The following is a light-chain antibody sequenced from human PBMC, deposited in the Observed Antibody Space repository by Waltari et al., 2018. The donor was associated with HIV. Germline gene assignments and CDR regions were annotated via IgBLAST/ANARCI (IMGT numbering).Light chain of an antibody. CDR1: QSVLYSSNNNNY. CDR2: WAP. J-gene: IGKJ1*01. V-gene: IGKV4-1*01. Sequence: DIVMTQSPDSLAVSLGERATINCKSTQSVLYSSNNNNYLAWYQQKPGQPPKLLIYWAPTRESGVPDRFSGSGSGTDFTLTISSLQAEDVAVYYCQQYYSTPPTFGQGTKVEIK. CDR3: QQYYSTPPT.